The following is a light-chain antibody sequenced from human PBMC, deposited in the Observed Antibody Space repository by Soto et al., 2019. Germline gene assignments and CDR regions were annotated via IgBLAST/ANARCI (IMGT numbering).Light chain of an antibody. J-gene: IGKJ5*01. Sequence: DMPLTQSPSTLSASVGDSVTINCRASQSISRWLAWYQQKPGRAPKILISDASSLESGVPSRFSGSGSGTEFTLTISSLQPDDFATYFCQQYNTYATFGQGTRLEIK. CDR3: QQYNTYAT. CDR1: QSISRW. CDR2: DAS. V-gene: IGKV1-5*01.